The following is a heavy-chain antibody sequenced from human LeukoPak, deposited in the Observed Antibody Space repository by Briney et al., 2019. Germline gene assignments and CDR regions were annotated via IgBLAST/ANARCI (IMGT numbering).Heavy chain of an antibody. D-gene: IGHD3-22*01. Sequence: ASVTLACKASGYTFTSYGISWVRQAPGQGLEWMGWISAYNGNTNYAQKLQGRVTMTTDTSTSTAYMELRSLRSDDTAVYYCAREDDSSGYFDYWGQGTLVTVSS. CDR3: AREDDSSGYFDY. V-gene: IGHV1-18*01. CDR1: GYTFTSYG. J-gene: IGHJ4*02. CDR2: ISAYNGNT.